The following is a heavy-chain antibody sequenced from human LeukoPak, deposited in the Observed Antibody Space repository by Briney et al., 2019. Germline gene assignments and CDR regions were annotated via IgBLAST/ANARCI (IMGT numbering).Heavy chain of an antibody. D-gene: IGHD5-18*01. CDR1: GFTFSSYA. Sequence: GVSLRLSCAASGFTFSSYAMHWVRQAPGKGLEWVAVISYDGSNKYYADSVKGRFTISRDNSKNTLYLQMNSLRAEDTAVYYCARENGIQLWKPFDYWGQGTLVTVSS. CDR3: ARENGIQLWKPFDY. J-gene: IGHJ4*02. V-gene: IGHV3-30-3*01. CDR2: ISYDGSNK.